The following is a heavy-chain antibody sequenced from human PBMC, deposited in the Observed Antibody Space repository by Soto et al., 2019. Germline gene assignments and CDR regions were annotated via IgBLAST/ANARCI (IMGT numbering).Heavy chain of an antibody. D-gene: IGHD1-26*01. CDR1: GGTFSSYA. CDR3: ARSGWELTPPPRPTTYDWFDP. V-gene: IGHV1-69*13. Sequence: SVKVSCKASGGTFSSYAISWVRQAPGQGLEWMGGIIPIFGTANYAQKFQGRVTITADESTSTAYMELSSLRSEDTAVYYCARSGWELTPPPRPTTYDWFDPWAREPWSPSPQ. CDR2: IIPIFGTA. J-gene: IGHJ5*02.